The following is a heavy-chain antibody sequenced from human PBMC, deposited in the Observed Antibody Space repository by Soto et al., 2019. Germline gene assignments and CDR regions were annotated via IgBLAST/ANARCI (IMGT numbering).Heavy chain of an antibody. D-gene: IGHD5-12*01. CDR2: IYHSGST. J-gene: IGHJ6*02. CDR3: ARGGIVATILNGMDV. V-gene: IGHV4-30-2*01. CDR1: CGSIISGGYS. Sequence: PSETLSLTCAFSCGSIISGGYSWSWIRQPPGKGLEWIGYIYHSGSTYYNPSLKSRVTISVDRSKNQFSLKLSSVTAADTAVYYCARGGIVATILNGMDVWGQGTTVTVSS.